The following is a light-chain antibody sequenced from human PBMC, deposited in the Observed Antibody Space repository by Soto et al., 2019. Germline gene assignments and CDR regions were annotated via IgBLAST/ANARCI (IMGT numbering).Light chain of an antibody. CDR2: RGS. CDR3: KYYAPLAPWT. V-gene: IGKV3-20*01. Sequence: EVVLTQSPGTLSLSPGERATLSCRASQNIRGNELAWYQQKPGQAPRLLIYRGSSRATGIPDRFSGGCSGTALTLAISILEADAFLVYYCKYYAPLAPWTFGQGTKLEIK. CDR1: QNIRGNE. J-gene: IGKJ1*01.